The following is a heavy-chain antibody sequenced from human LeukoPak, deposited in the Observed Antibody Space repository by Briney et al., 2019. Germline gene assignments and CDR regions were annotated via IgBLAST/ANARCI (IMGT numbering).Heavy chain of an antibody. D-gene: IGHD1-26*01. CDR3: ARHSGSFYGQYDY. J-gene: IGHJ4*02. V-gene: IGHV4-39*01. Sequence: PSETLSLTCTVSGGSISSNSYYWGRIRQPPGKGLEWIGTIYYSGTTYYNPSLKSRVSISVDTSKNQFSLKLTSVTAADTAVYYCARHSGSFYGQYDYWGQGTLVTVSS. CDR1: GGSISSNSYY. CDR2: IYYSGTT.